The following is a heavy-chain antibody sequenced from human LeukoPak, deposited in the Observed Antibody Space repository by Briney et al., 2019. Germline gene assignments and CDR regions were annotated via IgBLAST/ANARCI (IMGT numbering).Heavy chain of an antibody. V-gene: IGHV3-74*01. J-gene: IGHJ4*02. Sequence: GGSLRLSCAASGFTFSSYWMHWVRQAPGKGLVWVSRINSDGSVSNYADSVKGRFTISRDNSKNTLYLQMNSLRAEDTALYYCATLPTWGQGTLVTVSS. CDR3: ATLPT. D-gene: IGHD4-17*01. CDR2: INSDGSVS. CDR1: GFTFSSYW.